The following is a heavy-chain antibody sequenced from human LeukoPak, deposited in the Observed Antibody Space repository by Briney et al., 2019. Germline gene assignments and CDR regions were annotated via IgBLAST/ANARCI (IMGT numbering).Heavy chain of an antibody. CDR3: AREVSGGDHFDY. J-gene: IGHJ4*02. V-gene: IGHV3-33*01. D-gene: IGHD4-17*01. Sequence: GESLRLSCAASGFTFSSYGMHWVRQAPGKGLEWVAVIWYDGSNKYYADSVKGRFTISRDNSKNTLYLQMNSLRAEDTAVYYCAREVSGGDHFDYWGQGTLVTVSS. CDR2: IWYDGSNK. CDR1: GFTFSSYG.